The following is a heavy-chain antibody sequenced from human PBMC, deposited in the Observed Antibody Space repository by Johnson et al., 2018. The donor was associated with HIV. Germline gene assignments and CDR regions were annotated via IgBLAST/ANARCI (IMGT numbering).Heavy chain of an antibody. J-gene: IGHJ3*02. CDR3: ARGRNNTGDGGAFDI. Sequence: VQLVESGGGLVQPGGSLRLSCAASGFTFSTYAMSWVRQAPGKGLAWVSAISGSGGSTYFADSVTGRFTISRENARYSLYLQMNSLRAEDPALYYCARGRNNTGDGGAFDIWGQGTMVTVSS. CDR2: ISGSGGST. V-gene: IGHV3-23*04. CDR1: GFTFSTYA. D-gene: IGHD3-16*01.